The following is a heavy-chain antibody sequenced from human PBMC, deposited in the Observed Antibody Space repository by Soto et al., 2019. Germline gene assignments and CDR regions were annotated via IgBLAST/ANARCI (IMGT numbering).Heavy chain of an antibody. V-gene: IGHV1-69*13. CDR2: IIPIFGTA. Sequence: SVKVSCTASGGTFSSYAISWVRQAPGQGLEWMGGIIPIFGTANYAQKFQGRVTITADESTSTAYMELSSLRSEDTAVYYCARDNYYDSSGYPEYFQHWGQGTLVTVSS. J-gene: IGHJ1*01. D-gene: IGHD3-22*01. CDR3: ARDNYYDSSGYPEYFQH. CDR1: GGTFSSYA.